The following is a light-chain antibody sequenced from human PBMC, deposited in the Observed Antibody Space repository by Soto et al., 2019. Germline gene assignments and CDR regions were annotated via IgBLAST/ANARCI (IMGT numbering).Light chain of an antibody. CDR2: DAS. V-gene: IGKV3-11*01. CDR3: QQRSNWTWT. J-gene: IGKJ1*01. CDR1: QSVSSY. Sequence: EIVLTQSPATLSLSPGERGTLSCRASQSVSSYLAWYQQKTGQAPRLLIYDASNRATGIPARFSGSGSGTDFTFTISSLEPEDFAVYYCQQRSNWTWTFGQGTKVDIK.